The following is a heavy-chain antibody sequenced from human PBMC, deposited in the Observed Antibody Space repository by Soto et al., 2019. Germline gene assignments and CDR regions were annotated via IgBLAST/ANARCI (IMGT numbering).Heavy chain of an antibody. V-gene: IGHV1-8*01. CDR2: LNPNSANS. Sequence: ASVKVSCKASGYTFTNYDINWVRQATGQGLEWMGWLNPNSANSDYAQKFQGRVTMTGNTSITTAYMELSSLRSEDTAVYYCARGSPSGSYDYWGQGTLVTVYS. D-gene: IGHD3-10*01. CDR1: GYTFTNYD. J-gene: IGHJ4*02. CDR3: ARGSPSGSYDY.